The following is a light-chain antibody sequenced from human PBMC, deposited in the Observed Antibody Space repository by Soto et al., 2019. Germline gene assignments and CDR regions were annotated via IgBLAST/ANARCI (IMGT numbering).Light chain of an antibody. V-gene: IGKV3-20*01. J-gene: IGKJ1*01. Sequence: EIVLTQSPGTLSLSPGERATLSCRASQSVSSSYLAWYQQKPGQAPRLLIYGASSRATGIPDRFSGSESGTDFTLTISRLEPEDFAVYYCHQYVSSPRTFGQGTKVEIK. CDR2: GAS. CDR1: QSVSSSY. CDR3: HQYVSSPRT.